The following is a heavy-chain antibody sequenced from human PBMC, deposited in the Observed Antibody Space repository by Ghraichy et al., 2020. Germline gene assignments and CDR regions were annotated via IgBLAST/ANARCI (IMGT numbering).Heavy chain of an antibody. D-gene: IGHD3-22*01. Sequence: GGYLRLSCTASGFTFADRSISWFRQAPGKGLEWVAFIRSKGYDETTQYAASVKGRFAVSRDDYNSIAYLQMYSLKTEDTAVYYCSSPYDRSDFYTRDHWGQGTLVTVSS. CDR3: SSPYDRSDFYTRDH. V-gene: IGHV3-49*03. CDR2: IRSKGYDETT. J-gene: IGHJ4*02. CDR1: GFTFADRS.